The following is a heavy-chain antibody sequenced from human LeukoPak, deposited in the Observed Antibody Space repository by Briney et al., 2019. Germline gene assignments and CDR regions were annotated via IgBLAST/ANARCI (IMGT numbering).Heavy chain of an antibody. J-gene: IGHJ4*02. Sequence: GGSLRLSCAASGFPFSNYWMSWVRQAPGKGLEWVANMKEDGGEIIYVDSVKGRFTISRDNAKTSLFLQINSLRVDDTAVYYCARDRGYSTFDYWGQGTLITVSS. CDR3: ARDRGYSTFDY. CDR1: GFPFSNYW. CDR2: MKEDGGEI. V-gene: IGHV3-7*01. D-gene: IGHD4-23*01.